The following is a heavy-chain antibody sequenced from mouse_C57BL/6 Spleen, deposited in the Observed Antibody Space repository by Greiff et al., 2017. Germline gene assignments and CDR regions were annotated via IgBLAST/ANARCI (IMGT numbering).Heavy chain of an antibody. V-gene: IGHV1-15*01. D-gene: IGHD1-1*01. CDR3: TIFITTVVAPFAF. J-gene: IGHJ3*01. CDR2: IDPETGGT. Sequence: QVQLQQSGAELVRPGASVTLSCKASGYTFTDYEMHWVKQTPVHGLEWIGAIDPETGGTAYNQKFKGKAILTADKSSSTAYMELRSLTSEDSAVYYCTIFITTVVAPFAFWGQGTLVTVSA. CDR1: GYTFTDYE.